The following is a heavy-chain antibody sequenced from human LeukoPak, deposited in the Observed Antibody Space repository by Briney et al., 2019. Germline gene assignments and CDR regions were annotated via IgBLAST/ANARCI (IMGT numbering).Heavy chain of an antibody. V-gene: IGHV4-59*01. CDR1: GGSISSYY. D-gene: IGHD1-26*01. CDR3: ARASGCFDY. Sequence: SETLSLTCTVSGGSISSYYWSWIRQPPGKGLEWIGYIYYSGSTNYNPSLKSRVTISVDTSKNQFSLKLSSVTAADTAVYYCARASGCFDYWGQGTLVTVSS. J-gene: IGHJ4*02. CDR2: IYYSGST.